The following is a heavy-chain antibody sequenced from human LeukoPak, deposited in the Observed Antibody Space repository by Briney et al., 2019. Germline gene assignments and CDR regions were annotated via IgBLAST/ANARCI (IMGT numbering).Heavy chain of an antibody. V-gene: IGHV3-30-3*01. CDR2: VSYDGSNK. D-gene: IGHD1-26*01. CDR1: GFTFSSYA. CDR3: ARDSVGATNYFDY. J-gene: IGHJ4*02. Sequence: GGSLRLSCAASGFTFSSYAMHWVRQAPGKGLEWVAVVSYDGSNKYYADSVKGRFTISRDNSKNTLYLRMNSLRAEDTAVYYCARDSVGATNYFDYWGQGTLVTVSS.